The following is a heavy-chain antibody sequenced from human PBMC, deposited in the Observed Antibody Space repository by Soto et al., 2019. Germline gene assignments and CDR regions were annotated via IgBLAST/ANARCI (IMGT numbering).Heavy chain of an antibody. Sequence: PGGSLRLSCAASGFTFTSYVMNWVRQAPGKGLEWVSAVNGAGTTYYTDSVKGRFTISRDNSKNTLYLQTSSLRAEDTGVYFCARDQIGYGRFGYWGQGTQVTVSS. V-gene: IGHV3-23*01. D-gene: IGHD5-18*01. J-gene: IGHJ4*02. CDR3: ARDQIGYGRFGY. CDR2: VNGAGTT. CDR1: GFTFTSYV.